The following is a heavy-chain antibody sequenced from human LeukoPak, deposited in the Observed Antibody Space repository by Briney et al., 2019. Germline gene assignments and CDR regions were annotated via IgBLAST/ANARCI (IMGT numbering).Heavy chain of an antibody. CDR3: ARGLRRGYSYGYLQGWFDP. CDR1: GGSFSGYY. Sequence: SETLSLTCAVYGGSFSGYYWSWIRQPPGKGLEWIGEINHSGSTNYNPSLKSRVTISVDTSKNQFSLKLSSVTAADTAVYYCARGLRRGYSYGYLQGWFDPWGQGTLVTVSS. J-gene: IGHJ5*02. CDR2: INHSGST. D-gene: IGHD5-18*01. V-gene: IGHV4-34*01.